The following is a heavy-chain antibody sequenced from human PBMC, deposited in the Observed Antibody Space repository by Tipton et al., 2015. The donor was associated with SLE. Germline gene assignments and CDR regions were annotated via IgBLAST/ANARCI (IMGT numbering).Heavy chain of an antibody. CDR1: GGSISSYY. J-gene: IGHJ4*02. CDR3: ASSGYSSGWYREGYFDY. CDR2: IYYSGST. V-gene: IGHV4-59*01. Sequence: TLSLTCTVSGGSISSYYWSWIRQPPGKGLEWIGYIYYSGSTNYNPSLKSRVTILVDTSKNQFSLKLSSVTAADTAVYYCASSGYSSGWYREGYFDYWGQGTLVTVSS. D-gene: IGHD6-19*01.